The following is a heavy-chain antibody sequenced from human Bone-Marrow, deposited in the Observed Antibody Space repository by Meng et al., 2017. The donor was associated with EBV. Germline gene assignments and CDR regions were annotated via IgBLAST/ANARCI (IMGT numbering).Heavy chain of an antibody. D-gene: IGHD1-26*01. V-gene: IGHV1-18*01. CDR3: ARDVANSESYNTFAP. J-gene: IGHJ5*02. CDR1: GYTFTNYG. Sequence: QGQVAESGSEVKKPGASVKVSCTDSGYTFTNYGNTWVRQAPGQGLEWMGLISVYNGNTNYEQTLQGRVTMTADTSTNNDFLELRSFRSDDNAVYYCARDVANSESYNTFAPWGQGTLVTVSS. CDR2: ISVYNGNT.